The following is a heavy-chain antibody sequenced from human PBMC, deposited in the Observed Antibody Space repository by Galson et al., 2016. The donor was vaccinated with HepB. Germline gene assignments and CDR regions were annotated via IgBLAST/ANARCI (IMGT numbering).Heavy chain of an antibody. CDR2: ISHDGSNS. CDR3: AKGDYDVLRYSDH. Sequence: SLRLSCAASGFTFNVYGMHWVRQAPGKGLEWVASISHDGSNSYHVGSVKGRFTISRDNFKSTLYLEMNSLRGEDTAIYYCAKGDYDVLRYSDHWGQGTLVTVSS. J-gene: IGHJ4*02. D-gene: IGHD3-9*01. V-gene: IGHV3-30*18. CDR1: GFTFNVYG.